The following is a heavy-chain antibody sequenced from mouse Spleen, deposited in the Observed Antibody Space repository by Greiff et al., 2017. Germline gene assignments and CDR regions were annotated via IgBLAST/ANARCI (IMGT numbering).Heavy chain of an antibody. D-gene: IGHD1-1*01. Sequence: EVKLMESGGGLVQPGGSLSLSCAASGFTFTDYYMSWVRQPPGKALEWLGFIRNKANGYTTEYSASVKGRFTISRDNSQSILYLQMNALRAEDSATYYCASHYYYGSSHFDYWGQGTTLTVSS. CDR2: IRNKANGYTT. J-gene: IGHJ2*01. CDR1: GFTFTDYY. V-gene: IGHV7-3*01. CDR3: ASHYYYGSSHFDY.